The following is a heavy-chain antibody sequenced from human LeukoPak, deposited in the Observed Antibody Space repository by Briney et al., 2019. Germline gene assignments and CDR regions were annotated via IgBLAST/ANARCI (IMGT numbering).Heavy chain of an antibody. Sequence: GGSPRLSCAASGFTFSSYGMHWVRQAPGKGLEWVAFIRYDGSNKYYADSVKGRFTISRDNSKNTLYLQMNSLRAEDTAVYYCAKDTYYYDSSGYSGYWGQGTLVTVSS. CDR2: IRYDGSNK. CDR1: GFTFSSYG. V-gene: IGHV3-30*02. D-gene: IGHD3-22*01. CDR3: AKDTYYYDSSGYSGY. J-gene: IGHJ4*02.